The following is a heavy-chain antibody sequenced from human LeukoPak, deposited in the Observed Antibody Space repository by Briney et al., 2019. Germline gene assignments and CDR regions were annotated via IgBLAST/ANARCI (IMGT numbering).Heavy chain of an antibody. Sequence: SETLSLTCSVSGDSIYNYYWSWIRQPPGKRLEWIGYIYHSGSTYYNPSLKSRVTISVDRSKNQFSLKLSSVTAADTAVYYCARGRTTVTTKVKDYGMDVWGQGTTVTVSS. CDR1: GDSIYNYY. V-gene: IGHV4-59*12. D-gene: IGHD4-17*01. CDR2: IYHSGST. J-gene: IGHJ6*02. CDR3: ARGRTTVTTKVKDYGMDV.